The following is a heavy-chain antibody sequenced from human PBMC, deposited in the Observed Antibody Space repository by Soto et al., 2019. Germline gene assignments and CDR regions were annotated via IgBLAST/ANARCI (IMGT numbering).Heavy chain of an antibody. V-gene: IGHV3-11*06. Sequence: PGGSLRLSCAASGFTFSDYYMSWIRQAPGKGLEWVSYISSSSSYTNYADSVKGRFTISRDNAKNSLYLQMNSLRAEDTAVYYCARFFRDGYNWIGMDVWGQGTTVTVSS. J-gene: IGHJ6*02. CDR2: ISSSSSYT. D-gene: IGHD5-12*01. CDR3: ARFFRDGYNWIGMDV. CDR1: GFTFSDYY.